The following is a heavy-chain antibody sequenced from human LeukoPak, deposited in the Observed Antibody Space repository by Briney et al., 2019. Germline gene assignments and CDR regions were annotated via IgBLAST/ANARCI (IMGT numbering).Heavy chain of an antibody. CDR2: IYPGDSDT. Sequence: KRGESLKISCKASGYSFTNFWIGWGRQMPGKGLEWMGTIYPGDSDTRYRPSFQGQVTISADKSISTVYLQWSSLKASDTAMYYCARLGVEAYDSSGFYYFDYWGRGALVTVSS. CDR1: GYSFTNFW. V-gene: IGHV5-51*01. D-gene: IGHD3-22*01. CDR3: ARLGVEAYDSSGFYYFDY. J-gene: IGHJ4*02.